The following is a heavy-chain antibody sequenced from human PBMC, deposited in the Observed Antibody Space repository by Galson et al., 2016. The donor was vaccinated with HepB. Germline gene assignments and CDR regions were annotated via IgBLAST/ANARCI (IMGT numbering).Heavy chain of an antibody. CDR1: GFTFGSHW. J-gene: IGHJ4*02. CDR2: INQDASAK. CDR3: VPEPQDTDSYSGF. Sequence: SLRLSCAASGFTFGSHWMSWVRQAPGMGLEWVANINQDASAKNYLDSVRGRFTISRDNAKNSLDLQMNSLRAEDTAVYYCVPEPQDTDSYSGFWGQGTLVTVSS. V-gene: IGHV3-7*01. D-gene: IGHD2-21*01.